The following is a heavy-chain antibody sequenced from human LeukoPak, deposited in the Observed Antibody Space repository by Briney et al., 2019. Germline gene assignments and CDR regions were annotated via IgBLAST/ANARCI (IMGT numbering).Heavy chain of an antibody. Sequence: NPSETLSLTCTVSGGSISSYYWGWIRQPPGKGLEWIAYMYYSGSTNYNPSLKSRVTMSVDTSKNQFSLKLSSVTAADTAIYYCARGWGYYDNSAYYPVDYWGQGTLVTVSS. V-gene: IGHV4-59*08. D-gene: IGHD3-22*01. CDR3: ARGWGYYDNSAYYPVDY. CDR1: GGSISSYY. CDR2: MYYSGST. J-gene: IGHJ4*02.